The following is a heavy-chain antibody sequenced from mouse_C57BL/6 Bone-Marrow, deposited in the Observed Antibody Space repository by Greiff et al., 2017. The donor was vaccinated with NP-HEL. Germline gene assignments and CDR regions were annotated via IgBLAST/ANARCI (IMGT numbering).Heavy chain of an antibody. Sequence: QVQLQQPGTELVKPGASVKLSCKASGYTFTNYWMYWVKQRPGQGLEWIGNINPSNGGTNYNEKFKNKATLPVDKSSSTAYMQLSSLTSEDSAVYYCARDSGYALDYWGQGTTLTVSS. CDR3: ARDSGYALDY. V-gene: IGHV1-53*01. D-gene: IGHD3-2*02. J-gene: IGHJ2*01. CDR2: INPSNGGT. CDR1: GYTFTNYW.